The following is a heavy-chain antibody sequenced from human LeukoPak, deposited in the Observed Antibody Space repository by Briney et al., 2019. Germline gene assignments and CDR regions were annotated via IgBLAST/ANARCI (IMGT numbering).Heavy chain of an antibody. Sequence: ASVKVSCKASGYTFTAHYIHWVRQAPGQGLEWMGWKNPNSGNTGYAQKFQGRVTITRNTSISTAYMELSSLRSEDTAVYYCARGEGAFDIWGQGTMVTVSS. V-gene: IGHV1-8*03. CDR3: ARGEGAFDI. CDR2: KNPNSGNT. J-gene: IGHJ3*02. CDR1: GYTFTAHY.